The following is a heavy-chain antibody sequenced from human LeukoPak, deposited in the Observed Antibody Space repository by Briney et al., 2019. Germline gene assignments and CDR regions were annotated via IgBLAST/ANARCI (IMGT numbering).Heavy chain of an antibody. J-gene: IGHJ5*02. D-gene: IGHD5-18*01. Sequence: ASVKVSCKASGYTFTGYYMHWVRQAPGQGLEWMGWINPNSGGTNYAQKFQGRVTMTRDTSISTAYMELSRLRSDDTAVYYCARGGYSYGPPQRNWFDPWGQGTLVTVSS. CDR3: ARGGYSYGPPQRNWFDP. V-gene: IGHV1-2*02. CDR1: GYTFTGYY. CDR2: INPNSGGT.